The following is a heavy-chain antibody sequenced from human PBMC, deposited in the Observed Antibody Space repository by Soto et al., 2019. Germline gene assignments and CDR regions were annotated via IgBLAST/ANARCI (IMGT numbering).Heavy chain of an antibody. J-gene: IGHJ6*02. CDR2: MNPNSGNT. CDR1: GYTFTSYD. D-gene: IGHD6-6*01. V-gene: IGHV1-8*01. Sequence: ASVKVSCKASGYTFTSYDINWVRQATGQGLEWMGWMNPNSGNTGYAQKFQGRVTMTRNTSISTAYMELSSLRSEDTAVYYRARRMGVAARPPPYYYYGMDVWGQGTTVTVSS. CDR3: ARRMGVAARPPPYYYYGMDV.